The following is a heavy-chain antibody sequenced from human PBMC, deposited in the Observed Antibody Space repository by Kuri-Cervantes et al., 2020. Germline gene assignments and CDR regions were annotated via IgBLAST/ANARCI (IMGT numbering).Heavy chain of an antibody. CDR2: IYHSGST. J-gene: IGHJ4*02. CDR1: GYSISSGYY. V-gene: IGHV4-38-2*01. Sequence: SQTLSLTCAVSGYSISSGYYWGWIRQPPGKGLEWIGSIYHSGSTNYNPSLKSRVTISVDTSKDQFSLNLNSVTAADTALYFCARAKRDGYNNYFDYWGQGTRVTVSS. CDR3: ARAKRDGYNNYFDY. D-gene: IGHD5-24*01.